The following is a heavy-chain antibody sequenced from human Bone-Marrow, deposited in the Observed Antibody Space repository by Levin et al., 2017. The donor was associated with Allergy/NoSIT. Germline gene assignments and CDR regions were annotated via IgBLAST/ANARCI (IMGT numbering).Heavy chain of an antibody. Sequence: GGSLRLSCAGSGFSFAEYTMIWFRQGPGKVLEWVGFMRSTTYGGTTEFAASVKGRFTISRDDSNSIAYLQMKSLKSEDTAVYYCSGLVGTTTLLDYWGRGTLVTVSS. V-gene: IGHV3-49*03. D-gene: IGHD1-26*01. J-gene: IGHJ4*02. CDR3: SGLVGTTTLLDY. CDR2: MRSTTYGGTT. CDR1: GFSFAEYT.